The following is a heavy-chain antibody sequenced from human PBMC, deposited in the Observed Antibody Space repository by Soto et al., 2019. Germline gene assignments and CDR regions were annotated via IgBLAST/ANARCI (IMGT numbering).Heavy chain of an antibody. CDR2: ISGSGGST. J-gene: IGHJ4*02. V-gene: IGHV3-23*01. CDR3: ARDTDPDTLWFGELSIGVADY. CDR1: GFTFSSYA. D-gene: IGHD3-10*01. Sequence: GGSLRLSCAASGFTFSSYAMSWVRQAPGKGLEWVSAISGSGGSTYYADSVKGRFTISRDNSKNTLYLQMNSLRAEDTAVYYCARDTDPDTLWFGELSIGVADYWGQGTLVTVSS.